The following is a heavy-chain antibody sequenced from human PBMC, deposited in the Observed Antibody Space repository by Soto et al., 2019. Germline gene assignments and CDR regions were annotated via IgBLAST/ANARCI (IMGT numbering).Heavy chain of an antibody. CDR3: AGGSNFYDSTAHDRPAGVDV. J-gene: IGHJ6*02. D-gene: IGHD3-22*01. Sequence: QVQLVESGGGVVQPGRSLRLSCAASGFPFSGYGIHWVRQAPGKGLEWVAVLSYDGRNKSYADSVKGRFTISRDSSKNTLYLLMDSLRAEDTAVYYCAGGSNFYDSTAHDRPAGVDVWGQGTAVTVSS. V-gene: IGHV3-30*03. CDR1: GFPFSGYG. CDR2: LSYDGRNK.